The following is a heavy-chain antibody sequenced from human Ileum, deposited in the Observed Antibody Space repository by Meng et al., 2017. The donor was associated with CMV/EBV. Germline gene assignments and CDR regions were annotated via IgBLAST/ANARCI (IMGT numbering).Heavy chain of an antibody. J-gene: IGHJ5*02. V-gene: IGHV5-51*01. Sequence: LRFTSYWIGWVRQMPGKGLEWMGIIYPGDSDTRYSPSFQGQVTISADKSSNTAYLQWTNLKASDTAMYYCARRLSSGGSGIPNWFDPWGQGTLVTVSS. CDR2: IYPGDSDT. CDR1: LRFTSYW. D-gene: IGHD2-15*01. CDR3: ARRLSSGGSGIPNWFDP.